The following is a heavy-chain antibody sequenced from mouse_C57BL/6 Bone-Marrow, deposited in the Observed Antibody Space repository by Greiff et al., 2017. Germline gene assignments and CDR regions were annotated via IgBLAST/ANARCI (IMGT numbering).Heavy chain of an antibody. CDR3: ARWGY. J-gene: IGHJ3*01. Sequence: EVQLMESGGGLVKPGGSLKLSCAASGFTFSDYGMHWVRQAPEKGLEWVAYISSGSSTNYYADTVKGRFTIARDNAKNTMFLQITSLRSEDTAMCYCARWGYGGRGTLVTVSA. V-gene: IGHV5-17*01. CDR1: GFTFSDYG. CDR2: ISSGSSTN.